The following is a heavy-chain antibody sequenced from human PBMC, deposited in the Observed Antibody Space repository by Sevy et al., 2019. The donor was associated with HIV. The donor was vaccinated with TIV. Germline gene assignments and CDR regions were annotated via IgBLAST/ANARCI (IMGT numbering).Heavy chain of an antibody. J-gene: IGHJ6*02. D-gene: IGHD2-8*02. V-gene: IGHV3-23*01. Sequence: RGCLRLSCAASGFPFSNFAMSWVRQAPGKGLERVSTLIGGGSRTYYADSVTGRFIISRDNSSNTLYLQMNSLRAEDTAICYCAKRRVQTGLSGGGANYGMDVCGRGTTVHVSS. CDR2: LIGGGSRT. CDR1: GFPFSNFA. CDR3: AKRRVQTGLSGGGANYGMDV.